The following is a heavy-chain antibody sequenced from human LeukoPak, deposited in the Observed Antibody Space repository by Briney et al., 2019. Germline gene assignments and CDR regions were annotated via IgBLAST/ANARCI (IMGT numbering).Heavy chain of an antibody. CDR2: IYYGGSI. D-gene: IGHD3-10*01. V-gene: IGHV4-59*12. CDR3: ARDLYGSGSYYYVDY. J-gene: IGHJ4*02. Sequence: SETLSLTCTVSGVSINISYWSWIRQPPGKGLEWIGFIYYGGSINYNPSLKSRVTISVDTSKNQFSLKLSSVTAADTAVYYCARDLYGSGSYYYVDYWGQGTLVTVSS. CDR1: GVSINISY.